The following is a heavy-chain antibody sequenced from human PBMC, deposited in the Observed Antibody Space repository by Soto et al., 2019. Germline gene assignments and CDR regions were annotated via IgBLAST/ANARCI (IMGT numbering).Heavy chain of an antibody. CDR2: ISAFNGNT. V-gene: IGHV1-18*01. Sequence: ASVKVSCKASGYTFTSYGISWVRQAPGQGLEWMGWISAFNGNTNYTQKLQGRVTMTTDKSTSTAYMELRSLRSEDTAVYYCARDPNIVVVPAASYYFDYWGQGTLVTVSS. CDR1: GYTFTSYG. CDR3: ARDPNIVVVPAASYYFDY. J-gene: IGHJ4*02. D-gene: IGHD2-2*01.